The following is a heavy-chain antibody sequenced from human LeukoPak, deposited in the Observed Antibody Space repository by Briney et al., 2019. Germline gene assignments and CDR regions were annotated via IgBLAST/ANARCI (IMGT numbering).Heavy chain of an antibody. D-gene: IGHD6-13*01. V-gene: IGHV3-48*01. Sequence: GGSLRLSCAASGFTFSSYSMNWVRQAPGKGLEWLSYISSSSSTIYYADSVKGRFTISRDNAKNSLYLQMNSLRAEDTAVYYCARDPGLPLFGSSTPNWFDPWGQGTLVTVSS. J-gene: IGHJ5*02. CDR1: GFTFSSYS. CDR3: ARDPGLPLFGSSTPNWFDP. CDR2: ISSSSSTI.